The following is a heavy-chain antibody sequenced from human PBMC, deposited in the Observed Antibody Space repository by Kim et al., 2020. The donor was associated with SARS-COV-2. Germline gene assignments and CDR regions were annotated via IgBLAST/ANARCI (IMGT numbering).Heavy chain of an antibody. V-gene: IGHV3-33*01. J-gene: IGHJ6*03. CDR3: ASLYSSSPSPIPYYMDV. D-gene: IGHD6-6*01. Sequence: GGSLRLSCAASGFTFSSYGMHWVRQAPGKGLEWVAVIWYDGSNKYYADSVKGRFTISRDNSKNTLYLQMNSLRAEDTAVYYCASLYSSSPSPIPYYMDVWGKGTTVTVSS. CDR1: GFTFSSYG. CDR2: IWYDGSNK.